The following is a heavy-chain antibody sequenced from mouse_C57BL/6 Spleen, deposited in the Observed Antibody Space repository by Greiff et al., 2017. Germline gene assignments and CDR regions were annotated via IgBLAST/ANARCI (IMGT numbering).Heavy chain of an antibody. J-gene: IGHJ4*01. CDR1: GYTFTSYW. CDR2: IDPSDSYT. Sequence: VQLQQPGAELVKPGASVKLSCKASGYTFTSYWMQWVKQRPGQGLEWIGEIDPSDSYTNYNQKFKGKATLTVDTSTSTAYMQLISLTSEDSAVYYCARKGIYYAMYCWGQGTSVTVSS. CDR3: ARKGIYYAMYC. V-gene: IGHV1-50*01.